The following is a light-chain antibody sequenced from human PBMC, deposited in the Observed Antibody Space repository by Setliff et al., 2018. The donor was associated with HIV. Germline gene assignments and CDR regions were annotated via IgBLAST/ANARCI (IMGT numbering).Light chain of an antibody. V-gene: IGLV2-14*01. CDR2: EVN. Sequence: QSVLTQPASVSGSPGQSITISCTGTSSDVGGYDYVSWYQHHPGKAPKLIIYEVNDRPSGVSNRFSGSKSGNTASLTISGLQAEDEADYYCSSYTTRGTRVFGGGTKVTVL. CDR1: SSDVGGYDY. J-gene: IGLJ3*02. CDR3: SSYTTRGTRV.